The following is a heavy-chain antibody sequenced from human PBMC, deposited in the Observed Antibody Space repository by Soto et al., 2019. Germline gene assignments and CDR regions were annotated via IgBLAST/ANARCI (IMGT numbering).Heavy chain of an antibody. D-gene: IGHD6-19*01. J-gene: IGHJ5*02. V-gene: IGHV4-34*01. CDR2: INHSGST. CDR1: GGSFSGYY. CDR3: ARRYAPRYSSGNNHFDL. Sequence: SETLSLTCAVYGGSFSGYYWSWIRQPPGKGLEWIGEINHSGSTNYNPSLKSRVTISVDTSKNQFSLKLSSVTAADTAVYYCARRYAPRYSSGNNHFDLWGQGTLVTVS.